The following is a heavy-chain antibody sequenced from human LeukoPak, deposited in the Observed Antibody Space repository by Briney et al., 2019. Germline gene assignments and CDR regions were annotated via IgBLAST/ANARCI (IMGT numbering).Heavy chain of an antibody. CDR2: INPNSGGT. V-gene: IGHV1-2*02. CDR1: GYTFTGYY. J-gene: IGHJ5*02. D-gene: IGHD3-16*01. Sequence: GASVKVSCKASGYTFTGYYMHWVRQAPGQGLEWMGWINPNSGGTNYAQKFQGRVTMTRDTSISTAYMELSRLRSDDTAVYYCARDWGPTAVTTFDPWGQGTLVTVSS. CDR3: ARDWGPTAVTTFDP.